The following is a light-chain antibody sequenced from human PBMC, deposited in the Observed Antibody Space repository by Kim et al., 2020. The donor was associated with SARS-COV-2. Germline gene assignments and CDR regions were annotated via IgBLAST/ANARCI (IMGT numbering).Light chain of an antibody. CDR2: GTS. J-gene: IGKJ1*01. Sequence: GERSPRTGRASQTISGDYLAASQQKPGQHPKLLIYGTSNRAPDIPDRFSGSGSGTDFALTIKRLEPEDIAVYYCQQFVTSPWTFGQGTKVDIK. V-gene: IGKV3-20*01. CDR1: QTISGDY. CDR3: QQFVTSPWT.